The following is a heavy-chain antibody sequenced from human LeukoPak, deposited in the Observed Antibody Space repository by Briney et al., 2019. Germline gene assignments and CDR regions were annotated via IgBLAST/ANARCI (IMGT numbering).Heavy chain of an antibody. D-gene: IGHD3-22*01. CDR1: GFAFSSYS. J-gene: IGHJ4*02. V-gene: IGHV3-21*01. CDR2: ISSSSSYI. CDR3: AVGLVVPNPEPVRY. Sequence: GGSLRLSCAASGFAFSSYSMNWVRQAPGKGLEWVSSISSSSSYIYYADSVKGRFTISRDNAKNSLYLQMNSLRAEDTAVYYCAVGLVVPNPEPVRYWGQGILVTVSS.